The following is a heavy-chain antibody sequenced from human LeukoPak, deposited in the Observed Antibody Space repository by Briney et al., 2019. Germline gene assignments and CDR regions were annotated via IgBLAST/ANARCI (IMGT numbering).Heavy chain of an antibody. D-gene: IGHD1-26*01. Sequence: GESLKISLKGSGSSFTGYWIGWVRQMPGKGLGWRGIIYPGDSDTRYNPSFQGQVTISADKSINTAYLQWSSLKASDTAMYYCPRDGSDFTMAVWGQGTTVTVSS. CDR1: GSSFTGYW. CDR3: PRDGSDFTMAV. CDR2: IYPGDSDT. J-gene: IGHJ6*02. V-gene: IGHV5-51*01.